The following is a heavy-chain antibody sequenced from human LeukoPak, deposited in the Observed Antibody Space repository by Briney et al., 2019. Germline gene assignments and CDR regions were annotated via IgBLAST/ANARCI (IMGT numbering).Heavy chain of an antibody. D-gene: IGHD3-10*01. CDR2: IDPSDAYT. Sequence: GESLKISCKGSGYSFTSYWISWVRQMPGKGLEWMGRIDPSDAYTNYSPSFQGHVTISSDKSIKTAYLQWSSLKASDTAMYYCARSYGSGSYGGAFDIWGQGTMVTVSS. CDR1: GYSFTSYW. V-gene: IGHV5-10-1*01. J-gene: IGHJ3*02. CDR3: ARSYGSGSYGGAFDI.